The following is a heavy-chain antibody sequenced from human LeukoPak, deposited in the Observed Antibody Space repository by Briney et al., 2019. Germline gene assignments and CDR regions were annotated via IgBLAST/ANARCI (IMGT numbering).Heavy chain of an antibody. CDR1: GFTFSSYW. CDR2: IKQDGSEK. V-gene: IGHV3-7*01. CDR3: ARVYWGDYFDY. D-gene: IGHD3-16*01. J-gene: IGHJ4*02. Sequence: PGGSLRLSCAASGFTFSSYWMSWVRQAPGKGLEWVANIKQDGSEKYYVESVKGRFTISRDNDKNSLYVQMNSLRAEGTAVYYCARVYWGDYFDYWGQGTLVTVSS.